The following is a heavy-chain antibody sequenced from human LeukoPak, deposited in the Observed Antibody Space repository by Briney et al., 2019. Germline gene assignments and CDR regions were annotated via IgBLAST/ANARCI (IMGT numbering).Heavy chain of an antibody. V-gene: IGHV6-1*01. CDR1: GDSVSSNSAA. CDR2: TYYRSKWYN. D-gene: IGHD3-10*01. CDR3: ARSGSSRLDY. Sequence: SPTLSLTFAISGDSVSSNSAAWNWLRQSPSRGLEWLGSTYYRSKWYNDYAVSGKSRITINPDTTKNQFSLQLNSVTPEDTAMYFCARSGSSRLDYWGQGTLVTVSS. J-gene: IGHJ4*02.